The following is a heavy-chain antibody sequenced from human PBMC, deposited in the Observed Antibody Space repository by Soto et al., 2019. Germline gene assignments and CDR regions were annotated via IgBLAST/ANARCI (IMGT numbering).Heavy chain of an antibody. CDR1: GYSFTSYW. Sequence: GESLKISCKGSGYSFTSYWIGWVRQMPGKGLEWMGIIYPGDSDTRYSPSFQGQVTISADKSISTAYLQWSSLKASDTAMYYCARLVGIAAAGPPDDTDFFQHWGRGTLVTGSS. J-gene: IGHJ1*01. CDR2: IYPGDSDT. D-gene: IGHD6-13*01. V-gene: IGHV5-51*01. CDR3: ARLVGIAAAGPPDDTDFFQH.